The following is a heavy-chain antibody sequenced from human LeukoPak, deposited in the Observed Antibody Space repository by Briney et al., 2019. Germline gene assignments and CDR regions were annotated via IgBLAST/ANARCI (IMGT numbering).Heavy chain of an antibody. D-gene: IGHD6-13*01. CDR3: ARGGAVAAAPDF. CDR2: IYHSGST. Sequence: SQTLSHTCAVSGGSISSGGYSWNWIRQPPGKGLEWIGNIYHSGSTYYNPSLKSRVTISVDRSKNQFSLNLSSVTAADTAVYFCARGGAVAAAPDFWGQGTLVIVSS. CDR1: GGSISSGGYS. V-gene: IGHV4-30-2*01. J-gene: IGHJ4*02.